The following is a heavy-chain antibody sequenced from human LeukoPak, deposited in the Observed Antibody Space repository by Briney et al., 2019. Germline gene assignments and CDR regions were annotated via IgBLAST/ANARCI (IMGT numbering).Heavy chain of an antibody. V-gene: IGHV3-30*03. Sequence: TGGSLRLSCAASGFTFSNYGMHWVRQAPGKGLEWVAVISYDGSHKYYADSVKGRFTISRDNSKNTLYLQMNSLRAEDAAVYYCASGSRRFDYWGQGTLVTVSS. J-gene: IGHJ4*02. CDR3: ASGSRRFDY. CDR1: GFTFSNYG. CDR2: ISYDGSHK. D-gene: IGHD5-12*01.